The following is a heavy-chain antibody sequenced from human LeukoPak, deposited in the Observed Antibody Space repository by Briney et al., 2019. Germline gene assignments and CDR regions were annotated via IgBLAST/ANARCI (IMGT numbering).Heavy chain of an antibody. CDR2: IYHTGST. Sequence: SETLSLTCAVSRCSISSGYYWGWFRQPPGEGLEWIGSIYHTGSTYYNPSLKNRVTISIDTSKNHFSLKLSSVTAADTAVYYCASGCSGGSCFRGSWFDPWGQGTLVTVSS. V-gene: IGHV4-38-2*01. D-gene: IGHD2-15*01. J-gene: IGHJ5*02. CDR1: RCSISSGYY. CDR3: ASGCSGGSCFRGSWFDP.